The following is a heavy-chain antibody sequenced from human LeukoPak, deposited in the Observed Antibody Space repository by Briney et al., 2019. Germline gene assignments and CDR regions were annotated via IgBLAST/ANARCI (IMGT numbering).Heavy chain of an antibody. J-gene: IGHJ3*02. Sequence: PSETLSLTCTVSGGSMSSGDYYWSWIRQPPGKALEWSGYIYYSGSTYSNPSLKSRVTISVDTSKNQFSLKLSSVTAADTAVYYCARGGFGELYGAFDIWGQGTMVTVSS. V-gene: IGHV4-30-4*01. CDR1: GGSMSSGDYY. CDR2: IYYSGST. CDR3: ARGGFGELYGAFDI. D-gene: IGHD3-10*01.